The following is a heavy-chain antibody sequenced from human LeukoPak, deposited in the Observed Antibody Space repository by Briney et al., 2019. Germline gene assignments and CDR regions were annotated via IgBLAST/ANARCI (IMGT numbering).Heavy chain of an antibody. D-gene: IGHD6-13*01. Sequence: SETLSLTCTVSGGSISGYYWSWIRQPLGKGLEWIGYIYYSGSTNYNPSLKSRVTISVDTSKNQFSLKLSSVTAADTAVYYCARVIAAAGTEWFDPWGQGTLVTVSS. V-gene: IGHV4-59*01. CDR2: IYYSGST. CDR3: ARVIAAAGTEWFDP. J-gene: IGHJ5*02. CDR1: GGSISGYY.